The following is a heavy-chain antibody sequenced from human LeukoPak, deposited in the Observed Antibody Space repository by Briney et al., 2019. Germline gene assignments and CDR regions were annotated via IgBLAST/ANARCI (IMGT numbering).Heavy chain of an antibody. CDR2: ISSSGSTI. CDR1: GFTFSDYY. Sequence: GGSLRLSCAASGFTFSDYYMSWIRQAPGKGLEWFSYISSSGSTIYYADSVKGRFTISRDNAKNSLYLQMNSLGAEDTAVYYCARESSTGYYYYMDVWGKGTTVTVSS. D-gene: IGHD2-8*02. J-gene: IGHJ6*03. V-gene: IGHV3-11*01. CDR3: ARESSTGYYYYMDV.